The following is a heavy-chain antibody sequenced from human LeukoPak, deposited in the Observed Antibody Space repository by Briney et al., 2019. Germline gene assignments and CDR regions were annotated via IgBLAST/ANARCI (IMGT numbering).Heavy chain of an antibody. V-gene: IGHV4-39*01. CDR3: WRPHCSNSVCSSSRVDF. CDR2: IHYSGST. CDR1: GGSMTSNNYY. Sequence: PSETLSLTCTVSGGSMTSNNYYWGWIRQPPGKGLEWIGNIHYSGSTYYSPSLKNRVTMSVDTSKNQFSLRLKSVTAADTAVYYCWRPHCSNSVCSSSRVDFWGQGTLVTVSS. J-gene: IGHJ4*02. D-gene: IGHD2-8*01.